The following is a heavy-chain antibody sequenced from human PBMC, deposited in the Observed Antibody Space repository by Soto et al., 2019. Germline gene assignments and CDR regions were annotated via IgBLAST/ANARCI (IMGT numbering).Heavy chain of an antibody. J-gene: IGHJ4*02. CDR1: GGSISSGGYY. CDR2: IYYSGST. V-gene: IGHV4-31*03. D-gene: IGHD3-22*01. CDR3: ARDRWGSSGYYSYYFDY. Sequence: SETLSLTCTVSGGSISSGGYYWSWIRQHPGKGLEWIGYIYYSGSTYYNPSLKSRVTISVDTSKNQFSLKLSSVTAADTAVYYCARDRWGSSGYYSYYFDYWGQGILVTVS.